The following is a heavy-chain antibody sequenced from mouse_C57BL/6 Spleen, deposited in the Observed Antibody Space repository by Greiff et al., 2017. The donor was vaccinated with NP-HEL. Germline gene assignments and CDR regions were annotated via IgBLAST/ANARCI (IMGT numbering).Heavy chain of an antibody. V-gene: IGHV1-52*01. CDR3: ARPYGSSYWYFDV. D-gene: IGHD1-1*01. CDR1: GYTFTSYW. Sequence: QVQLQQPGAELVRPGSSVKLSCKASGYTFTSYWMHWVKQRPIQGLEWIGNIDPSESETHYNQKFKDKATLTVDKSSSTAYMQLSSLTSEDSAVYYCARPYGSSYWYFDVWGTGTTVTVSS. J-gene: IGHJ1*03. CDR2: IDPSESET.